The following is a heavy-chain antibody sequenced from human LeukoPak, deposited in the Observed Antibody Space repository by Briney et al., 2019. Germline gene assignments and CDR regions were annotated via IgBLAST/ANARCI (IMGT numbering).Heavy chain of an antibody. J-gene: IGHJ4*02. CDR2: IRYDGSNK. CDR3: AKDLGGDRTRPHFDY. V-gene: IGHV3-30*02. D-gene: IGHD1-1*01. CDR1: GFVFSSYG. Sequence: GGSLRLSCAASGFVFSSYGMHWVRRAPGKGLEWVAFIRYDGSNKYYVDSVRGRFTISRDNSKNTLYLQMNSLRAEDTAVYYCAKDLGGDRTRPHFDYWGQGTLVTVSS.